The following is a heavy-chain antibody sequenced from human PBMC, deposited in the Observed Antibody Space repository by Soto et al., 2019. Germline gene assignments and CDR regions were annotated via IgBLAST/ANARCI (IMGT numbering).Heavy chain of an antibody. CDR1: DGYIMSGRHS. CDR2: ISHSGST. V-gene: IGHV4-30-2*01. D-gene: IGHD2-8*01. J-gene: IGHJ5*02. Sequence: PSETLSHTCAVSDGYIMSGRHSWSWNRQPPGKGLEWIGYISHSGSTSYNPSLKSRVTITVDRSKTQFSLSLNSATAADTAVYYCAREGDCAYDVCYGHYFDPWGQGTLVTVAS. CDR3: AREGDCAYDVCYGHYFDP.